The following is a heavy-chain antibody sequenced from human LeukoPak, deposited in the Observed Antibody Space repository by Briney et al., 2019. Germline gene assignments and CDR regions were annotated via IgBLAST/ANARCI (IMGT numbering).Heavy chain of an antibody. CDR2: INAGNGNT. Sequence: GASVKVSCKASGYIFISYGMHWVRQAPGQRLEWMGWINAGNGNTKYSQKFQGRVTITRDTSASTAYMELSSLRSEDTAVYYCAGYYDILTGHAFDIWGQGTMVTVSS. D-gene: IGHD3-9*01. CDR1: GYIFISYG. CDR3: AGYYDILTGHAFDI. V-gene: IGHV1-3*01. J-gene: IGHJ3*02.